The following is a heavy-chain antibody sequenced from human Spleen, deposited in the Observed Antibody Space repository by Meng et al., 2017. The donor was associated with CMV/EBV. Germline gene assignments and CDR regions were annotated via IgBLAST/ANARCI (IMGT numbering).Heavy chain of an antibody. J-gene: IGHJ6*02. Sequence: GGSLRLSCAASGFTFSSYSMNWVRQAPGKGLEWVSSISSSSSYIYYADSVKGRFTISRDNAKNSLYLQMNSLRAEDTAVYYCARDRYQLLWWYYYYGMDVWGQGTTVTVSS. D-gene: IGHD2-2*01. V-gene: IGHV3-21*01. CDR2: ISSSSSYI. CDR3: ARDRYQLLWWYYYYGMDV. CDR1: GFTFSSYS.